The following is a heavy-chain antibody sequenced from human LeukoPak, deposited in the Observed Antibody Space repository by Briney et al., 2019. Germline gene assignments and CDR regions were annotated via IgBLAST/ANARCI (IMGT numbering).Heavy chain of an antibody. CDR2: ISAYNANT. V-gene: IGHV1-18*04. D-gene: IGHD3-9*01. CDR3: ARTDYDILTGARMDV. CDR1: GYTVTNYG. J-gene: IGHJ6*04. Sequence: GASVKVSCKASGYTVTNYGITWVRQAPGQGLEWMGWISAYNANTNYAQKFQGRVTMTTDTSTSTVYMELRSLRSDDTAIYYCARTDYDILTGARMDVWGKGTTVTVSS.